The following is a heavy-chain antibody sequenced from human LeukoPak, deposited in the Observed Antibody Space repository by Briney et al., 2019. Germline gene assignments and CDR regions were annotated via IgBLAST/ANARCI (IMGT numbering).Heavy chain of an antibody. CDR2: IKLDGGEK. D-gene: IGHD3-3*01. CDR3: ARDQYDTWSRRGNFDS. Sequence: GGSLRLSCVASGFTFGKYWMSWVRQAPGKGLEWVANIKLDGGEKNYVDSVKGRFTISRDNTKNSLYLQMNSLRVEDTAVFYCARDQYDTWSRRGNFDSWGQGTLVIVSS. CDR1: GFTFGKYW. V-gene: IGHV3-7*03. J-gene: IGHJ4*02.